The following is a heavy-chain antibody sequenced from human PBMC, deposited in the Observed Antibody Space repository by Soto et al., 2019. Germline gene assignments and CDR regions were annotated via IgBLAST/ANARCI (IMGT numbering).Heavy chain of an antibody. J-gene: IGHJ4*02. CDR2: IYYSGST. CDR3: ARSDSAAAGDRIFDY. V-gene: IGHV4-59*08. Sequence: SETLSLTCTVSGGSISSYYWSWIRQPPGKGLEWIGYIYYSGSTNYNPSLKSRVTISVDTSKNQFSLKLSSVTAADTAVYYCARSDSAAAGDRIFDYWGQGTLVTVSS. CDR1: GGSISSYY. D-gene: IGHD6-13*01.